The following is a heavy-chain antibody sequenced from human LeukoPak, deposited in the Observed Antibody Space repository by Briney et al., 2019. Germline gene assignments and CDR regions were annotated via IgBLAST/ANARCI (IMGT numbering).Heavy chain of an antibody. D-gene: IGHD5-18*01. V-gene: IGHV3-23*01. J-gene: IGHJ4*02. CDR3: AFSPLGFNYGYAY. CDR2: LSDGGHSS. Sequence: GGSLRLSCAASGFTFSSYAINWVRQAPGKGLEWVSSLSDGGHSSFYAGSVKGRFTIYRDDSQNILYLQMNNLSGDDTALYYCAFSPLGFNYGYAYWGQGTLVTVSS. CDR1: GFTFSSYA.